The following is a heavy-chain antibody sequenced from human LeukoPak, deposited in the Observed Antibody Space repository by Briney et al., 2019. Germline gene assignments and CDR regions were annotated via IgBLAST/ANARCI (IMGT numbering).Heavy chain of an antibody. CDR3: ARGADTGYSSDS. Sequence: GGSLRLSCAASGFTFSSYSMNWVRQAPGTGLEWVSFISSSSSYIYYADSVKGRFTIPRDNAKNSPYLQMNSLRAEDTAVYYCARGADTGYSSDSWGQGTLVTVSS. V-gene: IGHV3-21*01. J-gene: IGHJ5*02. CDR1: GFTFSSYS. CDR2: ISSSSSYI. D-gene: IGHD6-19*01.